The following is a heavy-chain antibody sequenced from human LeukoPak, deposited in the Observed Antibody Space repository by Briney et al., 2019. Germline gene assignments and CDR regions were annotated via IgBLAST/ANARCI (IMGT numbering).Heavy chain of an antibody. CDR3: AKPKTRLRYFDWLFDFDY. J-gene: IGHJ4*02. D-gene: IGHD3-9*01. CDR2: IYADGKT. V-gene: IGHV3-53*01. Sequence: PGGSLRLSCAASGFTLSSYYMSWVRQAPGKGLEWVSVIYADGKTYYADSVKGRFTISRDNSKNTLYLQMNSLRAEDTAVYYCAKPKTRLRYFDWLFDFDYWGQGTLVTVSS. CDR1: GFTLSSYY.